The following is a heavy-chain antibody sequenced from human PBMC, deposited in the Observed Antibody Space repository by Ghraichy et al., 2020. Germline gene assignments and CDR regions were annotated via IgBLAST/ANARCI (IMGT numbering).Heavy chain of an antibody. D-gene: IGHD2-21*02. CDR3: VKGTATKYFDS. J-gene: IGHJ4*02. Sequence: LTCAAAGFSFDDYVMHWVRQAPGRGLEWVSGISWNSLAIGYADSVKGRFTISRDNAKSSLFLQMNSLRPEDTALYYCVKGTATKYFDSWGQGTLVTVSS. V-gene: IGHV3-9*01. CDR2: ISWNSLAI. CDR1: GFSFDDYV.